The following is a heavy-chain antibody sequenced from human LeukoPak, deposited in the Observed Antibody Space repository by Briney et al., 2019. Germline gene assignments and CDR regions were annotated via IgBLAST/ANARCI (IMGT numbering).Heavy chain of an antibody. CDR2: MYYIGST. CDR3: ARGVSVAGTSRSFDP. Sequence: SETLSLTCTVSAVAISYFHWRWVRQPPGRGLEWIGYMYYIGSTNYNPSLKSRVTISVATSKTQFSLKLSSVTAAATAVYYCARGVSVAGTSRSFDPWGQGTLVTVSS. J-gene: IGHJ5*02. CDR1: AVAISYFH. D-gene: IGHD2-15*01. V-gene: IGHV4-59*01.